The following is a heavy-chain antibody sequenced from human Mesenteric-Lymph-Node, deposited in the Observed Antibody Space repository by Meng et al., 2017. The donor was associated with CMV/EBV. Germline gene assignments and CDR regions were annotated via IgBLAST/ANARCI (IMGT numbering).Heavy chain of an antibody. CDR3: ARDLNGGNSGY. J-gene: IGHJ4*02. CDR1: GFTFSSYA. Sequence: GGSLRLSCAASGFTFSSYAMHWVRQAPGKGLEWVAVISYDGSNKYYADSVKGRFTISRDNSKNTLYLQMNRLRAEDTAVYYCARDLNGGNSGYWGQGTLVTVSS. CDR2: ISYDGSNK. V-gene: IGHV3-30*04. D-gene: IGHD2-15*01.